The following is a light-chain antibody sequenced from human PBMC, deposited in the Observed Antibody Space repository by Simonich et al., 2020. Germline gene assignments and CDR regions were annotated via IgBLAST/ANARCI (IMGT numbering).Light chain of an antibody. CDR3: AAWDDSLSGRV. CDR2: RNK. Sequence: QSVLTQPPSASGTPGQRVTISCSGSSSNIGSNYVYWYQQLPGTAPNLLIYRNKPRPSGVPDRFSGSKSGTSASLAISGLRSEDEADYYCAAWDDSLSGRVFGGGTKLTVL. J-gene: IGLJ3*02. CDR1: SSNIGSNY. V-gene: IGLV1-47*01.